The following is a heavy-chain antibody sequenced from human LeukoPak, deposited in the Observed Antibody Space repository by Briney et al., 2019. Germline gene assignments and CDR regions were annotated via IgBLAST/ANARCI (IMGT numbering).Heavy chain of an antibody. J-gene: IGHJ4*02. CDR1: GFTFSDYG. CDR2: IRYDGSNK. D-gene: IGHD6-13*01. V-gene: IGHV3-30*02. Sequence: GGSLRLSCAVSGFTFSDYGMHWVRQAPGKRLKWVAFIRYDGSNKYYADFVKGRFTISRDNSKNTLYLQMNSLRAEDTAVYYCASLGGQGTLVTVST. CDR3: ASL.